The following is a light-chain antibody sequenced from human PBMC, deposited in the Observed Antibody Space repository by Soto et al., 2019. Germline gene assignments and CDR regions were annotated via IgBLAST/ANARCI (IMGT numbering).Light chain of an antibody. CDR3: QSYDSGLSGSV. J-gene: IGLJ3*02. CDR2: GDS. V-gene: IGLV1-40*01. CDR1: GSNIGAGYD. Sequence: QAVVTQPPSVSGAPGQRVTISCTGSGSNIGAGYDVHWYQHRPGTAPKLLVFGDSHRPSGVPDRFSGSKSGTSASLAITGLQAEDEGDYYCQSYDSGLSGSVFGGGTKLTVL.